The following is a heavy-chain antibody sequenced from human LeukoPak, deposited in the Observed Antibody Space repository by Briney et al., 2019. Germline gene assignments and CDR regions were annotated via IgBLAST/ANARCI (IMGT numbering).Heavy chain of an antibody. D-gene: IGHD3-22*01. CDR3: ARLKYYYDSSGYRAEYFQH. CDR2: IYTSGGT. CDR1: GNSISSGDNY. Sequence: SETLSLTCTVSGNSISSGDNYWSWIRQPAGKGLEWIGRIYTSGGTNYNPSLKSRVTISVDTSKNQFSLKLSSVTAADTAVYYCARLKYYYDSSGYRAEYFQHWGQGTLVTVSS. J-gene: IGHJ1*01. V-gene: IGHV4-61*02.